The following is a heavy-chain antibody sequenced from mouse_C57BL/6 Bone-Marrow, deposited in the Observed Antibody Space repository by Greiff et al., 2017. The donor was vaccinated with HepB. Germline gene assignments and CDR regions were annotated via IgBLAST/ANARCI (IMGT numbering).Heavy chain of an antibody. CDR1: EYEFPSHD. CDR3: ARHDYYGSSYDYAMDY. J-gene: IGHJ4*01. V-gene: IGHV5-2*01. D-gene: IGHD1-1*01. Sequence: DVKLVESGGGLVQPGESLKLSCESNEYEFPSHDMSWVRKTPEKRLELVAAINSDGGSTYYPDTMERRFIISRDNTKKTLYLQMSSLRSEDTALYYCARHDYYGSSYDYAMDYWGQGTSVTVSS. CDR2: INSDGGST.